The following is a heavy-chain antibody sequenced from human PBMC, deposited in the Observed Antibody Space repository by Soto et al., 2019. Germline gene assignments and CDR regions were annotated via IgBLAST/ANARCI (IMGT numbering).Heavy chain of an antibody. CDR3: ASSRPGTTDGGMDV. J-gene: IGHJ6*02. CDR1: GFAVSSNY. D-gene: IGHD1-7*01. Sequence: EVQLVESGGDLVQPGGSLRLSCAASGFAVSSNYMTWVRQAPGKGLEWVSVIHSGGDTHYADSVRGRFTISRDNSKNTLYLQMNSLRAEDTAVYYCASSRPGTTDGGMDVWGQGTTVTVSS. CDR2: IHSGGDT. V-gene: IGHV3-66*01.